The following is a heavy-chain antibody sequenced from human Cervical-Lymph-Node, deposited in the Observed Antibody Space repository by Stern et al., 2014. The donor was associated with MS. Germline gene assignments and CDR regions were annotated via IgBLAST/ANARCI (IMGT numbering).Heavy chain of an antibody. CDR2: INGGPGTT. J-gene: IGHJ4*02. Sequence: VQLVESGAEVKKPGASMTISCKTSGDNFIDHAIHWVRQAPGQRLEWMGWINGGPGTTKYSQKFQGRVSFTRDKAASAAYMDLSSLSPDDTAVYYCARQPDYSDFLDFWGQGTLVTVSS. CDR1: GDNFIDHA. CDR3: ARQPDYSDFLDF. D-gene: IGHD4-11*01. V-gene: IGHV1-3*01.